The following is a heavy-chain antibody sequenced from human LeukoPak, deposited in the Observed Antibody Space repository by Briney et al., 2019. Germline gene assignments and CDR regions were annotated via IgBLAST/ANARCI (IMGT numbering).Heavy chain of an antibody. J-gene: IGHJ4*02. D-gene: IGHD3-10*01. Sequence: GGSLRLSCAASGFTFSSYSMNWVRQAPGKGLEWVSSISSSSSYIYYADSVKGRFTISRDNAKNSLYLQMNSLRAEDTAVYYCARGERGAQRLYDYWGQGTLVTVSS. CDR3: ARGERGAQRLYDY. CDR1: GFTFSSYS. V-gene: IGHV3-21*01. CDR2: ISSSSSYI.